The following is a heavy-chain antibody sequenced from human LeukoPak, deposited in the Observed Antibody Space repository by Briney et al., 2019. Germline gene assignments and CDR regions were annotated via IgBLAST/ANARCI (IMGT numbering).Heavy chain of an antibody. CDR1: GFTFSNYA. CDR3: AKDTSIGRYCTNGVCSPFDY. D-gene: IGHD2-8*01. Sequence: PGGSLRLSCTASGFTFSNYAMNWVRQAPGKGLEWVSAISDTGATTYDADSVKGRFTISRDNSRSTLYLQMNSLRAEDTALYYCAKDTSIGRYCTNGVCSPFDYWGQGTLVTVSS. CDR2: ISDTGATT. J-gene: IGHJ4*02. V-gene: IGHV3-23*01.